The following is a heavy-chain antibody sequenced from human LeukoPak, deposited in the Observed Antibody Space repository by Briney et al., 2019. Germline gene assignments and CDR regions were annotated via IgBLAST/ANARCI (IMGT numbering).Heavy chain of an antibody. Sequence: GGSLTLSCVASGSTFRTYGMHWVRQAPGKGLEWMTFIRYDGSDKYYADSVTGRFTISRDNCKNTLFLQMNSLRVEDTAVYYCAKRADYYDSSRALYDAFDLWGQGTMVTVSS. J-gene: IGHJ3*01. D-gene: IGHD3-16*01. CDR1: GSTFRTYG. V-gene: IGHV3-30*02. CDR2: IRYDGSDK. CDR3: AKRADYYDSSRALYDAFDL.